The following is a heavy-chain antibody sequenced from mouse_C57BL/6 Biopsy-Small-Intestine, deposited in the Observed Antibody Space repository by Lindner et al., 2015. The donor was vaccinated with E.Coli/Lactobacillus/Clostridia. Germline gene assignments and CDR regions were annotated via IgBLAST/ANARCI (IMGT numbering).Heavy chain of an antibody. Sequence: VQLQESGAELARPGASVKLSCKASGYTFTSYGISWVKQRTGQGLEWIGEIYPRSGNTYYNEKFKGKATLTADKSSSTAYMELRSPTSEDSAVYFCARERTIYYDYDVDYWGQGTTLTVSS. CDR3: ARERTIYYDYDVDY. CDR2: IYPRSGNT. J-gene: IGHJ2*01. V-gene: IGHV1-81*01. CDR1: GYTFTSYG. D-gene: IGHD2-4*01.